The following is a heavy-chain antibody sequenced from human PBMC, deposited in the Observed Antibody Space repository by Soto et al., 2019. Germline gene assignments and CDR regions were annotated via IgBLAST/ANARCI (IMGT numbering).Heavy chain of an antibody. D-gene: IGHD1-26*01. V-gene: IGHV3-30-3*01. CDR3: ARGNSGSYPKISYYGMDV. CDR1: GFTFSSYA. Sequence: VGSLRLSCAASGFTFSSYAMHWVRQAPGKGLEWVAVISYDGSNKYYADSVKGRFTISRDNSKNTLYLQMNSLRAEDTAVYYCARGNSGSYPKISYYGMDVWGQGTTVTVSS. CDR2: ISYDGSNK. J-gene: IGHJ6*02.